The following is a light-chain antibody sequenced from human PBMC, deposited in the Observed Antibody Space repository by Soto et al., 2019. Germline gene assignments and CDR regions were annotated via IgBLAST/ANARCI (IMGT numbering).Light chain of an antibody. CDR1: QGISSA. V-gene: IGKV1-13*02. CDR3: QQFNSYPALT. Sequence: AIQLTQSPSSLSASVGDRVTITCRASQGISSAFAWYQQKPGKAPKLLIYDASSLESGVPSRFSGSGSGTYFTLTISSLQPEDFATYYCQQFNSYPALTFGGGTKVEIK. J-gene: IGKJ4*01. CDR2: DAS.